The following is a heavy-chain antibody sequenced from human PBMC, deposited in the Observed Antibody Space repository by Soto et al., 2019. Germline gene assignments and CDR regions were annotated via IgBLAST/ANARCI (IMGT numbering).Heavy chain of an antibody. Sequence: SETLSLTCTVSGGSISSSSYYWGWIRQPPGRGLEWVGSISYSGSSYYNPSLKSRVTISVDTSKNQFSLRLSSVTAADTAVYYCARRPADIVLVPAAYGMDVWGQGTTVT. CDR1: GGSISSSSYY. CDR2: ISYSGSS. CDR3: ARRPADIVLVPAAYGMDV. V-gene: IGHV4-39*01. J-gene: IGHJ6*02. D-gene: IGHD2-2*01.